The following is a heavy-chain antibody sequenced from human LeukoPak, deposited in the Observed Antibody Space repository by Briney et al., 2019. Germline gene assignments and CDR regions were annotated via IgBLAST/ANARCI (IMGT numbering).Heavy chain of an antibody. D-gene: IGHD3-10*01. CDR1: GFTFSSYS. J-gene: IGHJ4*02. V-gene: IGHV3-48*02. Sequence: GGSLRLSCAASGFTFSSYSMNWVRQAPGKGLEWVSYISSSSSTIYYADSVKGRFTISRDNAKNSLYLQMNSLRDEDTALYYCARDRYYYGSGTYYNEDDYWGQGTLVTVSS. CDR3: ARDRYYYGSGTYYNEDDY. CDR2: ISSSSSTI.